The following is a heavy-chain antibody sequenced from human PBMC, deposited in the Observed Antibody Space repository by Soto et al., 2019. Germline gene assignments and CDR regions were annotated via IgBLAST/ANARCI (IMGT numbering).Heavy chain of an antibody. D-gene: IGHD3-10*01. Sequence: GASVKVSCKASGYTFTSYSMHWVCQAPGQRLEWMGWINAGNGNTKYSQKFQGRVTITRDTSASTAYMELSSLRSEDTAVYYCARDYKEVAPFDHGGQAKLVTASS. J-gene: IGHJ4*02. CDR1: GYTFTSYS. CDR2: INAGNGNT. V-gene: IGHV1-3*01. CDR3: ARDYKEVAPFDH.